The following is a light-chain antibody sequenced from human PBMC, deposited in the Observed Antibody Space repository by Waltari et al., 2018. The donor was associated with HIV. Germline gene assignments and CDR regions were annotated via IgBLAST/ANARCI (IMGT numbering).Light chain of an antibody. J-gene: IGLJ1*01. V-gene: IGLV1-40*01. CDR2: TDN. CDR3: QSYDTSLSASV. CDR1: FSNIGAGYC. Sequence: QSLLTQPPSVSGAPGQRVTLPCTGTFSNIGAGYCVQWYQHLYGTAPKLLIDTDNKRPSGVPDRFSGSKSGTSASLAITGLLAEDEADYFCQSYDTSLSASVFGSGTKVTVL.